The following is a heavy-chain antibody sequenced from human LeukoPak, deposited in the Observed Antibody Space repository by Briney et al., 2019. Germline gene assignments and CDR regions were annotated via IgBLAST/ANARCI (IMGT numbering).Heavy chain of an antibody. Sequence: SETLSLTCTVSGGSISSGDYYWSWIRQPPGKGLEWIGYIYYSGSTYYNPSLKSRVTISVDTSKNQFSLKLSSVTAADTAVYYCARLRGPGIAAADPYWYFDLWGRGTLVTVSS. V-gene: IGHV4-30-4*01. D-gene: IGHD6-13*01. CDR2: IYYSGST. J-gene: IGHJ2*01. CDR3: ARLRGPGIAAADPYWYFDL. CDR1: GGSISSGDYY.